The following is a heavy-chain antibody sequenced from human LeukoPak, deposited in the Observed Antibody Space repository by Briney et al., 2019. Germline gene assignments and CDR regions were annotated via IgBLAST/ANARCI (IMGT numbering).Heavy chain of an antibody. V-gene: IGHV4-39*01. CDR3: ARRKRGTAMALDY. CDR2: IYYSGST. CDR1: GGSISSSSYY. Sequence: PSETLSLTCTVSGGSISSSSYYWGWIRQPPGKGLEWIGSIYYSGSTYYNPSLKSQVTISVDTSKNQFSLKLSSVTAADTAVYYCARRKRGTAMALDYWGQGTLVTVSS. D-gene: IGHD5-18*01. J-gene: IGHJ4*02.